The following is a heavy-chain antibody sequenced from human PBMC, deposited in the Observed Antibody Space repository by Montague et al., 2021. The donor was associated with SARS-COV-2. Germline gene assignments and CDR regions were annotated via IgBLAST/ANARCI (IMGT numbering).Heavy chain of an antibody. CDR1: GGSISSYY. Sequence: SETLSLTCTVSGGSISSYYWSWIRQPPGKGLEWIGYINYSGSTNYNPSLKSRVTISVDTSKNQFSLKLSSVTAADTAVYYCARHALGYFDWLNEGYFDYWGQGPLVTVSS. J-gene: IGHJ4*02. V-gene: IGHV4-59*08. CDR3: ARHALGYFDWLNEGYFDY. D-gene: IGHD3-9*01. CDR2: INYSGST.